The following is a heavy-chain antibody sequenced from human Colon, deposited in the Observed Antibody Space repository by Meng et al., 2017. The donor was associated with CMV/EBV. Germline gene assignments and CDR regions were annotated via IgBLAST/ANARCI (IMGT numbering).Heavy chain of an antibody. CDR3: AKSAPGKGFDP. D-gene: IGHD4-23*01. J-gene: IGHJ5*02. Sequence: LSCAGSGFAFSTYAMHWLRQAPGKGLEWVAFISFEGSNQYYADSVEGRFTISRDNSKSTVFLQMNSLRAEDTAVYYCAKSAPGKGFDPWGQGTLVTVSS. V-gene: IGHV3-30-3*02. CDR2: ISFEGSNQ. CDR1: GFAFSTYA.